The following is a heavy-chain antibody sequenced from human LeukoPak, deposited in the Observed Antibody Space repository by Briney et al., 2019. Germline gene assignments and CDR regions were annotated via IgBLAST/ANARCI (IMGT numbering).Heavy chain of an antibody. CDR2: ISGSGGRA. CDR3: AKEVVMGETNYYYYGMDV. Sequence: GGSLRLSCAASGFNFRRYAMSWVRQAPGKGLEWVSAISGSGGRAHYADSVRGRFTISRDNSQNTLQLQMNSLRAEDTAVYYCAKEVVMGETNYYYYGMDVWGQGTTVTVSS. D-gene: IGHD2-21*01. CDR1: GFNFRRYA. J-gene: IGHJ6*02. V-gene: IGHV3-23*01.